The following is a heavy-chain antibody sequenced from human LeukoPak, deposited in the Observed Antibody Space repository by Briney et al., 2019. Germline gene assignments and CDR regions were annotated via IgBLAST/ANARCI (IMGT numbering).Heavy chain of an antibody. CDR3: ARETGGAFDI. CDR1: GGSISSYY. Sequence: PSETLSLTCTVSGGSISSYYWSWIRQPPGKGLEWIGYIYHSGSTYYNPSLKSRVTISVDRSKNQFSLKLSSVTAADTAVYYCARETGGAFDIWGQGTMVTVSS. J-gene: IGHJ3*02. CDR2: IYHSGST. D-gene: IGHD1-26*01. V-gene: IGHV4-59*12.